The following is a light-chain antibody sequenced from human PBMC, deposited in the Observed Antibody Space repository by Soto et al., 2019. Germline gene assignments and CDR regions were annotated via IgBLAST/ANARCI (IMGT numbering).Light chain of an antibody. CDR3: EQYGSTLLT. J-gene: IGKJ4*01. CDR1: QNVANNY. V-gene: IGKV3-20*01. Sequence: EIVLTQSPGTLSLSPGERATLSCRASQNVANNYLAWYQQKPGQAPRFLIYDASSRATGIPDRFSGSGSGTDFTLTISRLEPEDFAVYYCEQYGSTLLTFGGGTKVEIK. CDR2: DAS.